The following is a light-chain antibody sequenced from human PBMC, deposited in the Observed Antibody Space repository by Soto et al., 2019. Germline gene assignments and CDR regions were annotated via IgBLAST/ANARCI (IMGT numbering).Light chain of an antibody. CDR2: YDD. Sequence: QSVLTQPPSVSEAPRQRVTISCSGSSPNIGNNAVNWYQQLPGKAPKLLIYYDDLLPSGVSDRFSGSKSGTSASLAISGLQSEDEADYYCAAWDDSLNGDVFGTGTKLTVL. V-gene: IGLV1-36*01. J-gene: IGLJ1*01. CDR1: SPNIGNNA. CDR3: AAWDDSLNGDV.